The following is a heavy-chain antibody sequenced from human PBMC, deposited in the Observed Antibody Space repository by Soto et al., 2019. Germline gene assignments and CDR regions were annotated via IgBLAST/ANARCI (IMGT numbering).Heavy chain of an antibody. J-gene: IGHJ6*02. CDR1: GFTFSSYA. CDR2: ISGSGGST. V-gene: IGHV3-23*01. D-gene: IGHD3-3*01. CDR3: AKDQGRYDFWSGYGV. Sequence: HPGGSLRLSCAASGFTFSSYAMSWVRQAPGKGLEWVSAISGSGGSTYYADSVKGRFTISRDNSKNTLYLQMNSLRAEDTAVYYCAKDQGRYDFWSGYGVWGQGTTVTVSS.